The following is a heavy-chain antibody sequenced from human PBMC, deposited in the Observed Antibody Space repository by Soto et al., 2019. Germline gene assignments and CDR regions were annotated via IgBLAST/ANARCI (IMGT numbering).Heavy chain of an antibody. CDR2: IYYSGST. CDR1: GGSISSGGYY. CDR3: ARDIAGHISSSTYYYYGMDV. D-gene: IGHD6-6*01. Sequence: SETLSLTCTVSGGSISSGGYYWSWIRQHPGKGLEWIGYIYYSGSTYYNPSLKSRVTISVDTSKNQFSLRLSSVTAADTAVYYCARDIAGHISSSTYYYYGMDVWGQGTTVTVSS. V-gene: IGHV4-31*03. J-gene: IGHJ6*02.